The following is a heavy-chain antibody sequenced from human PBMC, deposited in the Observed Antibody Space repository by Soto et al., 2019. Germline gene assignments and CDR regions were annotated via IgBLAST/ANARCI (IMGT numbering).Heavy chain of an antibody. J-gene: IGHJ4*02. CDR3: AIVELVATIPGYFEH. CDR1: GFTFSSYV. D-gene: IGHD5-12*01. V-gene: IGHV3-23*01. CDR2: ISGSGGST. Sequence: GGSLRLSCAASGFTFSSYVMSWVRQAPGKGLEWVSAISGSGGSTYYADSVKGRFTISRDNSKNTLYLQMNSLRAEDTAVYYCAIVELVATIPGYFEHWGQGTLVTVSS.